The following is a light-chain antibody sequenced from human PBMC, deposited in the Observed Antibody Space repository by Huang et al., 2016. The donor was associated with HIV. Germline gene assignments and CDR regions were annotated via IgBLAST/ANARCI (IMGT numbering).Light chain of an antibody. V-gene: IGKV2-28*01. J-gene: IGKJ4*01. CDR2: LGS. CDR1: QSLLHSNGNTY. Sequence: DIVMTQSPLSLPVTPGEPASISCRSTQSLLHSNGNTYLDWYLQKPGQSPQLLIYLGSNRASGVPDRFSGSGSGTDFTLKISRVEAEDVGVYYCMRALQTPLTFGGGTEVEIK. CDR3: MRALQTPLT.